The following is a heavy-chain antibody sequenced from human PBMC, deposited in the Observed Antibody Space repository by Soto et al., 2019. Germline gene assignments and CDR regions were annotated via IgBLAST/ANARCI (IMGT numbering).Heavy chain of an antibody. V-gene: IGHV1-69*01. CDR1: GGTFNRNT. J-gene: IGHJ4*02. Sequence: QVQLVQSGVEVKKPGSSVKVSCKASGGTFNRNTISWVRQAPGQGLEWMGGIIPIFGTANYAQKFQGRVTITADESTSTAYMELSRLRSEDTAVYYCARQFDYDSSGYYYAYWGQGTLVTVSS. D-gene: IGHD3-22*01. CDR3: ARQFDYDSSGYYYAY. CDR2: IIPIFGTA.